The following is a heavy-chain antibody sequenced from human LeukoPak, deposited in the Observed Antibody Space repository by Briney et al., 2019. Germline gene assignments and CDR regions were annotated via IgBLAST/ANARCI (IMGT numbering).Heavy chain of an antibody. D-gene: IGHD3-10*01. CDR3: ARDSGRRTVDY. CDR1: GFTFSNYW. J-gene: IGHJ4*02. V-gene: IGHV3-7*03. Sequence: GGSLRLSCAASGFTFSNYWVAWARQAPGKGLEYVAIINQDGSAKYYVDSVKGRFTISRDNAKNSLYLHINSLRADDTAVYYCARDSGRRTVDYCGQRTLVSASS. CDR2: INQDGSAK.